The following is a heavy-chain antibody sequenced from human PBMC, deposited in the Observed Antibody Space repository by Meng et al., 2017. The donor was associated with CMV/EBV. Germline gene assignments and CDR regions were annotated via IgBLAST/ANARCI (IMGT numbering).Heavy chain of an antibody. CDR3: ARDSSDYSSSWYLGY. D-gene: IGHD6-13*01. J-gene: IGHJ4*02. CDR2: IIPIFGTA. V-gene: IGHV1-69*05. Sequence: SVKVSCKASGGTFSSYAISWVRQAPGQGLEWMGGIIPIFGTANYAQKFQGRVTITTDESTSTAYMELSGLRSEDTAVYYCARDSSDYSSSWYLGYWGQGTLVTVSS. CDR1: GGTFSSYA.